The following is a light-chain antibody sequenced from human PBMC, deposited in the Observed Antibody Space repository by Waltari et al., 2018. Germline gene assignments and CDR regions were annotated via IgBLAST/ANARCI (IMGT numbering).Light chain of an antibody. J-gene: IGLJ2*01. CDR3: QTYDGTTIL. V-gene: IGLV3-1*01. CDR1: KLETNY. Sequence: SYELTQPRSLSVSPRQTAIITCSGEKLETNYASWYQQRPGQSPVLVIYQDNNRPSVIPERFSGSGSGTTATLTISGTQVGDEADYYCQTYDGTTILFGGGTKLTVL. CDR2: QDN.